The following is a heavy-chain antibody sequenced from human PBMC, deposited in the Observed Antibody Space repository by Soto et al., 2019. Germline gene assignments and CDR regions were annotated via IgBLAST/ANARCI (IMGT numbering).Heavy chain of an antibody. CDR2: INPNSGGT. Sequence: GASVKVSCKASGYTFTGYYMHWVRQAPGQGLEWMGWINPNSGGTNYAQKFQGWVTMTRDTSISTAHMELSRLRSDDTAVYYCARDTGIVVVPAINYGMDVWGQGTTVTVSS. V-gene: IGHV1-2*04. J-gene: IGHJ6*02. D-gene: IGHD2-2*01. CDR1: GYTFTGYY. CDR3: ARDTGIVVVPAINYGMDV.